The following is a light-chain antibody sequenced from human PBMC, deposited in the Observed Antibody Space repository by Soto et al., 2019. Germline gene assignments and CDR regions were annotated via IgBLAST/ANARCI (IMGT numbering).Light chain of an antibody. Sequence: EVVVTQSPGTLSLSPGERATLSCRASQSISSSYLAWYQQKPGQAPRLLIYGASIRATGIPDRFSGSGSGTDFTVTISRLEPEDFAVYYCQQYGSSPYTFGQGTKLEIK. J-gene: IGKJ2*01. CDR2: GAS. CDR1: QSISSSY. V-gene: IGKV3-20*01. CDR3: QQYGSSPYT.